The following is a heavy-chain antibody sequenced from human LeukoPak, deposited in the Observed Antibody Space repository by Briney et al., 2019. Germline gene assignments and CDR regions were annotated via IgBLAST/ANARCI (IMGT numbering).Heavy chain of an antibody. CDR3: AAQYYYDSSGYQALDY. Sequence: SGGSLRLSCAASGFTFSSYAMHWVRQAPGKGLEWVAVISYDGSNKYYADSVKGRFTISRDNSKNTLYLQVNSLRAEDTAVYYCAAQYYYDSSGYQALDYWGQGTLITVSS. J-gene: IGHJ4*02. CDR2: ISYDGSNK. D-gene: IGHD3-22*01. V-gene: IGHV3-30*04. CDR1: GFTFSSYA.